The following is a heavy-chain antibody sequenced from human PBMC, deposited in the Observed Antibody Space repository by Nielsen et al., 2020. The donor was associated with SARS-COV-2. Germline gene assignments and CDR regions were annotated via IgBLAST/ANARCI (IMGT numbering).Heavy chain of an antibody. CDR2: INVDNGKT. J-gene: IGHJ4*02. CDR3: ARLGAAGDFDY. Sequence: ASVKVSCNASCYTFTDYNVHWGRRPPGQRLEGMGRINVDNGKTKYSEKFQGRVTITGDTSANMSHMELSSLRSEDTAVYFCARLGAAGDFDYWGQGTLVTVSS. V-gene: IGHV1-3*01. D-gene: IGHD6-13*01. CDR1: CYTFTDYN.